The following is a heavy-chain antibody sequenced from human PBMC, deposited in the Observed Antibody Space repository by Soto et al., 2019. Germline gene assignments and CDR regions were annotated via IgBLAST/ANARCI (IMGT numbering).Heavy chain of an antibody. J-gene: IGHJ4*02. CDR2: ISAYNGNT. Sequence: ASVKVSCKASGYTFTSYGISWVRQAPGQGLEWMGWISAYNGNTNYAQKLQGRVTMTTDTSTSTAYMELRSLRSDDTAVYYCARPTFEGFYYSASSFDYWGQGTLVTVSS. V-gene: IGHV1-18*04. D-gene: IGHD3-22*01. CDR1: GYTFTSYG. CDR3: ARPTFEGFYYSASSFDY.